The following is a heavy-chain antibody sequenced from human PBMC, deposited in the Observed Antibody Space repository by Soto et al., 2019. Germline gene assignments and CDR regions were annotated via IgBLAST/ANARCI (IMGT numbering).Heavy chain of an antibody. J-gene: IGHJ4*02. D-gene: IGHD3-22*01. CDR3: ARETVYYYDLSYFDY. V-gene: IGHV3-7*01. Sequence: EVQLVESGGGLVQPGGTLRLSCAASGYTFSSYWMSWLHQAQGKGLEWVANIKQDGSEKYYVDSVKGRFTISRDNAKNSLYLQMNSLRAEDTAVYYCARETVYYYDLSYFDYWGQATLVTVSS. CDR1: GYTFSSYW. CDR2: IKQDGSEK.